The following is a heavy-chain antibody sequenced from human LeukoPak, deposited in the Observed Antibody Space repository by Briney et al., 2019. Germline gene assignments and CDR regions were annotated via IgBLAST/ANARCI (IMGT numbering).Heavy chain of an antibody. J-gene: IGHJ5*02. D-gene: IGHD6-19*01. V-gene: IGHV3-49*03. CDR1: GFTFGDYA. Sequence: GRSLRLSCTASGFTFGDYAMSWFRQAPGKGLEWVGFIRSKAYGGTTEYAASVKGRFTISRDDSKSIAYLQMNSLKTEDTAVYYCTREEWLVSDWFDPWGQGTLVTVSS. CDR2: IRSKAYGGTT. CDR3: TREEWLVSDWFDP.